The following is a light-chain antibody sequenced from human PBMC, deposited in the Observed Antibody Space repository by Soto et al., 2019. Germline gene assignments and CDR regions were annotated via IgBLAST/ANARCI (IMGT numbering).Light chain of an antibody. V-gene: IGKV3-20*01. CDR1: QSVSSSY. Sequence: EIVLTQSPGTLSLSPGERATLSCRASQSVSSSYLGWYQQKPGQAPRLLIYGASSRATGIPDRFSGSGSGTDFTLTIARLEPEDFATYYCQQLNSYPPFTFGPGTKVDIK. CDR2: GAS. J-gene: IGKJ3*01. CDR3: QQLNSYPPFT.